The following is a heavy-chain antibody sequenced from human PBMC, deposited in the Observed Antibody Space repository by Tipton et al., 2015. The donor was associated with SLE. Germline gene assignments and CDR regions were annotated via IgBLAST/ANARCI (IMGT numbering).Heavy chain of an antibody. CDR3: AKGEQWRPGEGIWDY. CDR2: ISGSGGST. J-gene: IGHJ4*02. V-gene: IGHV3-23*01. Sequence: SLRLSCAASGFTFSSYAMSWVRQAPGKGLEWVSAISGSGGSTYYADSVKGRFTISRDNSKNTLYLQMNSLRAEDTAVYYCAKGEQWRPGEGIWDYWGQGTLVTVSS. D-gene: IGHD6-19*01. CDR1: GFTFSSYA.